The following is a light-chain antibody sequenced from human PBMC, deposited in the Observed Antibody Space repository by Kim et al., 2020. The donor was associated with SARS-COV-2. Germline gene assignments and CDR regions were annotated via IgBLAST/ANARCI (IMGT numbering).Light chain of an antibody. CDR3: CSYAGSNRM. Sequence: PGQSATISCTGTSSDVGAYNFVSWFQQHPGKVPKLIIYDVTKRPSGVPDRFSGSKSGNTASLTISGLQAEDEADYYCCSYAGSNRMFGGGTQLTVL. CDR2: DVT. V-gene: IGLV2-11*03. CDR1: SSDVGAYNF. J-gene: IGLJ3*02.